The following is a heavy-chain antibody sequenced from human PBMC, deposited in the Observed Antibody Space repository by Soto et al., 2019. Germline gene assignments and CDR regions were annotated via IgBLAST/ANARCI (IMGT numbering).Heavy chain of an antibody. J-gene: IGHJ6*02. D-gene: IGHD2-15*01. CDR1: GGTFSSYA. V-gene: IGHV1-69*13. CDR3: ARDSGSTGYYGMDV. CDR2: IIPIFGTA. Sequence: ASVKVSCNASGGTFSSYAISWVRQAPGQGLEWMGGIIPIFGTANYAQKFQGRVTITADESTSTAYMELSSLRSEDTAVYYCARDSGSTGYYGMDVWGQGTTVTVSS.